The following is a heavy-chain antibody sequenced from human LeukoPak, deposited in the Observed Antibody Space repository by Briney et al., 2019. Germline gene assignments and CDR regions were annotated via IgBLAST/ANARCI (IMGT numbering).Heavy chain of an antibody. V-gene: IGHV1-69*06. J-gene: IGHJ6*03. Sequence: GASVKVSCKASGGTFSNYAVSWVRQAPGQGLEWMGGIIPIYGTTNYAQRFQGRVTITADKSTSTVYMELSSLRSEDTAVYYCARDRWPVTRIRYYYYMGVWGKGTTVTVSS. CDR2: IIPIYGTT. CDR3: ARDRWPVTRIRYYYYMGV. D-gene: IGHD4-17*01. CDR1: GGTFSNYA.